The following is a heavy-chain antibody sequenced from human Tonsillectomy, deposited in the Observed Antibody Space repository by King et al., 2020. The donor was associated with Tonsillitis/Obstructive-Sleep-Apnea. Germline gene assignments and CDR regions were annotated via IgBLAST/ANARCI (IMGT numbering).Heavy chain of an antibody. CDR1: GFTFDDYA. CDR2: ISWKSGRV. D-gene: IGHD6-6*01. V-gene: IGHV3-9*01. J-gene: IGHJ1*01. Sequence: VQLVESGGGLVQPGRSLKLSCAASGFTFDDYAMHWVRQVPGKGLEWVSGISWKSGRVGYEDSVRGRFTISRDNAKNSLYLQMNSLRVEDTALYYCAKGSNSSLELNLGSWGRGTLVTV. CDR3: AKGSNSSLELNLGS.